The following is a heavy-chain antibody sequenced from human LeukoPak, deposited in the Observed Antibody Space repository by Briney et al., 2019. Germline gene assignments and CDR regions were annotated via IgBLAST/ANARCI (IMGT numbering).Heavy chain of an antibody. CDR3: TRRIGGGATTDYYMDV. CDR2: IRSKANSYAT. Sequence: GGSLRLSCAASGFTFSGSAMHWVRPASGKGLEWVGRIRSKANSYATAYAASVKGRFTISRDDSKNTAYLQMNSLKTEDTAVYYCTRRIGGGATTDYYMDVWGKGTTVTVSS. D-gene: IGHD4-17*01. V-gene: IGHV3-73*01. CDR1: GFTFSGSA. J-gene: IGHJ6*03.